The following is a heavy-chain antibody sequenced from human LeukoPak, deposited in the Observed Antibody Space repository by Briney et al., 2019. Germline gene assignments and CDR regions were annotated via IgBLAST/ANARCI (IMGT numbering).Heavy chain of an antibody. Sequence: GGSLRLSCAASGFTFSNYPIHWVRQAPGKGLEWVAVISYDGNNKYYADSVKGRFTISRDNSKNTLYLQMNSLRAEDTAVYYCARGDLIQLWSPSFDPWGQGTLVTVFS. CDR3: ARGDLIQLWSPSFDP. V-gene: IGHV3-30-3*01. CDR1: GFTFSNYP. D-gene: IGHD5-18*01. CDR2: ISYDGNNK. J-gene: IGHJ5*02.